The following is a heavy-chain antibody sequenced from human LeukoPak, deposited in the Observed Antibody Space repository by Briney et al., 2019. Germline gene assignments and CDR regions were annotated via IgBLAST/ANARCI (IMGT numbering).Heavy chain of an antibody. D-gene: IGHD1-26*01. Sequence: SETLSLTCAVYGGSFSGYYWSWIRQPPGKGLEWMGEINHSGSTNYNPSLKSRVTISVDTSKNQFSLKLSSVTAADTAVYYCARMNSGSYFFDYWGQGTLVTVSS. CDR3: ARMNSGSYFFDY. CDR1: GGSFSGYY. V-gene: IGHV4-34*01. CDR2: INHSGST. J-gene: IGHJ4*02.